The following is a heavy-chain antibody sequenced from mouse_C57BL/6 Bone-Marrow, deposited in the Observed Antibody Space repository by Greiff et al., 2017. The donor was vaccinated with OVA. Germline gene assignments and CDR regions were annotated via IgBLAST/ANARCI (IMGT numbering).Heavy chain of an antibody. Sequence: QVQLKQSGPELVKPGASVKISCKASGYAFSSSWMNWVKQRPGKGLEWIGRIYPGDGDTNYNGKFKGKATLTADKSSSTAYMHISSLTSEDSAIYFCARLYYDYTGYARDYWGQGTSVTVSS. CDR1: GYAFSSSW. D-gene: IGHD2-4*01. V-gene: IGHV1-82*01. J-gene: IGHJ4*01. CDR3: ARLYYDYTGYARDY. CDR2: IYPGDGDT.